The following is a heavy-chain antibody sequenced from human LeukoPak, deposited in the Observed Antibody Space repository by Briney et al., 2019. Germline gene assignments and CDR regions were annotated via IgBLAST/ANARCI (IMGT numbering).Heavy chain of an antibody. Sequence: SETLSLTCIVPGGSISSSSYYWAWLRQSPGKGLEWIGTFSSGGSAYYNPSLTSRASISKDTSDNQFSLRLYSVTAADTAVYYCARKQTGTMYDVWGQGTQVTVSS. D-gene: IGHD1-7*01. V-gene: IGHV4-39*07. CDR3: ARKQTGTMYDV. CDR2: FSSGGSA. J-gene: IGHJ4*02. CDR1: GGSISSSSYY.